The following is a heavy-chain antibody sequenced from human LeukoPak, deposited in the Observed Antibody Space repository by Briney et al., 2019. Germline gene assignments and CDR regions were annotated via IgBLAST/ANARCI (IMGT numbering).Heavy chain of an antibody. J-gene: IGHJ5*02. CDR3: ARDGYCSGGSCYLGFDP. CDR1: GGSISSGSYY. D-gene: IGHD2-15*01. CDR2: IYTSGST. V-gene: IGHV4-61*02. Sequence: SETLSLTCTVSGGSISSGSYYWSWIRQPAGKGLEWIGRIYTSGSTNYNPSPKSRVTISVDTSKNQFSLKLSSVTAADTAVYYCARDGYCSGGSCYLGFDPWGQGTLVTVSS.